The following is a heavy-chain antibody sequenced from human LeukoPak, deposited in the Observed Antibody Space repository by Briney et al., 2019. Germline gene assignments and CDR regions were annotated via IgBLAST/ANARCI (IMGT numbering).Heavy chain of an antibody. CDR1: GGSISSRTYY. D-gene: IGHD1-14*01. CDR2: IYYSGST. V-gene: IGHV4-39*02. J-gene: IGHJ4*02. Sequence: PSETLSLTCTVSGGSISSRTYYWGWIRQPPGTGLEWIGNIYYSGSTYYNPSLKSRITMSVDTSKNHFSLKLSSVTAADTAIYYCASLRVPGDFDYWGQGTLVTVSS. CDR3: ASLRVPGDFDY.